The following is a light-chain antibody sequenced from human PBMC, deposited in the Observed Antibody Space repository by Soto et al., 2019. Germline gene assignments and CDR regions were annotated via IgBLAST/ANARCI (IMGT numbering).Light chain of an antibody. J-gene: IGKJ1*01. CDR2: DVS. CDR1: QNVTTS. V-gene: IGKV1-5*01. CDR3: QQYDYSRT. Sequence: DIQMTQSPSTLSASVGDSVTITCRASQNVTTSMAWYQHKPGRAPKLLIFDVSNLESGVPSRFSGGGSGTDFTLTISSLHSDDFATYYCQQYDYSRTFGRGTKV.